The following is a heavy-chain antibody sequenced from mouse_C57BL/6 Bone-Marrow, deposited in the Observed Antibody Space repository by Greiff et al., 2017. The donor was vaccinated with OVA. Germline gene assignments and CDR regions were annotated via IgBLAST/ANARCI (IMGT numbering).Heavy chain of an antibody. D-gene: IGHD2-4*01. J-gene: IGHJ3*01. CDR2: FHPYNDDT. Sequence: VQLQQSGAELVKPGASVKMSCKASGYTFTTYPIEWMKQNHGKSLEWIGNFHPYNDDTKYNEKFKVKATLTVEKSSSTVYLELSRLTSDDSAVYYCARPGDYDGDWFAYWGQGTLVTVSA. CDR3: ARPGDYDGDWFAY. V-gene: IGHV1-47*01. CDR1: GYTFTTYP.